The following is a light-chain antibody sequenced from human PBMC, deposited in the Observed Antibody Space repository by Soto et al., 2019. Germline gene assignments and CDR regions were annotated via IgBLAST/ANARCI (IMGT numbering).Light chain of an antibody. CDR3: TSWTTSTTMI. V-gene: IGLV2-14*03. CDR1: SSDIGAYNF. CDR2: DVN. J-gene: IGLJ2*01. Sequence: QSALTQPASVSGSPGQSITISCTGTSSDIGAYNFVSWYQQHPGKAPKLMLYDVNIRPSGVSNRFSGSKSGNTASLTISGLQAADEADYYCTSWTTSTTMIFGGGTKRTGL.